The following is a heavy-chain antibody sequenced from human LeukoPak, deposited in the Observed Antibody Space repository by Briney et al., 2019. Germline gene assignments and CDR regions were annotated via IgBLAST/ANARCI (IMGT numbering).Heavy chain of an antibody. CDR1: SGSISSYY. V-gene: IGHV4-59*01. D-gene: IGHD3-16*01. CDR3: TRDRLQYLDY. Sequence: PSETLSLTCTVSSGSISSYYWSWIRQPPGKGLEWIGYIYYSGSTNYNPSLKSRVTISVDTSKNQFSLKLSSVTAADTAVYYCTRDRLQYLDYWGQGTLVTVSS. CDR2: IYYSGST. J-gene: IGHJ4*02.